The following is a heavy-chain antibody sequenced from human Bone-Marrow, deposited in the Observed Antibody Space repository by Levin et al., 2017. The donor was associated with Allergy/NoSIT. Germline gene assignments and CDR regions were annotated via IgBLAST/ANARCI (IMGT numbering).Heavy chain of an antibody. CDR3: VVPSSSCSSTSCYSGHFDN. CDR2: INYYGNS. V-gene: IGHV4-34*01. CDR1: GESFSPPY. J-gene: IGHJ4*02. D-gene: IGHD2-2*01. Sequence: SQTLSLTCGVYGESFSPPYWSWIRHSPGKGLEWIGEINYYGNSNPNPPLKSRVTISADTSKKQFSLRLTSVTAADTAVYYCVVPSSSCSSTSCYSGHFDNWGQGTLVTVSS.